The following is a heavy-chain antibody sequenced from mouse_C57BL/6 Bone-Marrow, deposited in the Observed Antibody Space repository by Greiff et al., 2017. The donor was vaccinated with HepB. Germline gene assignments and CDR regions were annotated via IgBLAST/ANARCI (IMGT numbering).Heavy chain of an antibody. CDR2: IHPNSGST. CDR3: ARSHHYYSTLYWYFDV. J-gene: IGHJ1*03. D-gene: IGHD1-2*01. V-gene: IGHV1-64*01. Sequence: QVQLQQPGAELVKPGASVKLSCKASGYTFTSYWMHWVKQRPGQGLEWIGMIHPNSGSTNYNEKFKSKATLTVDKSSSAAYMQLSSLTSEDSAVYYDARSHHYYSTLYWYFDVWGTGTTVTVSS. CDR1: GYTFTSYW.